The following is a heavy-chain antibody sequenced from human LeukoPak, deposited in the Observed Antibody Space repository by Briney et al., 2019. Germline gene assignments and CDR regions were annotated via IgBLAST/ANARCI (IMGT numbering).Heavy chain of an antibody. Sequence: GGSLRLSCAASGFTFSSFSMNWVRHAPGKGLEWLSYISSSSSHIYYADSVKGRLTISRDNAKNSLYLQMNSLRDEDTAVYYCARGSGQWLAYDAFDIWGQGTMVTVSS. CDR3: ARGSGQWLAYDAFDI. CDR1: GFTFSSFS. CDR2: ISSSSSHI. V-gene: IGHV3-48*02. J-gene: IGHJ3*02. D-gene: IGHD6-19*01.